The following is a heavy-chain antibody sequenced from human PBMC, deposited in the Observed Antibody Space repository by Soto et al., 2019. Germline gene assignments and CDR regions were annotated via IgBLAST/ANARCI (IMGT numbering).Heavy chain of an antibody. Sequence: QLQLLESGGDLVKPGGSLRLSCAASGFTVSGNDLSWIRQAPGKGLEWVSSIGSSGRAIYYADSVKGRFTISRDNAKDSLYLHMSSLLAEDTAIYYCASHHSSGCPYFDSWGQGTLVTVSP. V-gene: IGHV3-11*01. CDR3: ASHHSSGCPYFDS. CDR2: IGSSGRAI. D-gene: IGHD6-19*01. J-gene: IGHJ4*02. CDR1: GFTVSGND.